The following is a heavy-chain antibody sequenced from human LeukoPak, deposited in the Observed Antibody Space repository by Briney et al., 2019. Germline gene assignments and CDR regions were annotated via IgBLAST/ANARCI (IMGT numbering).Heavy chain of an antibody. Sequence: PGRSLRLSCVVSGFTISIHGMHWVRQAPGKGLEWVAMISHDGSIQHYGDSVKGRFTISRDNSKNTLYLQMNSLRDEDTAVYHCAKDWGSSGWYNWFDPWGQGTLVTVSS. V-gene: IGHV3-30*18. J-gene: IGHJ5*02. CDR1: GFTISIHG. D-gene: IGHD6-19*01. CDR2: ISHDGSIQ. CDR3: AKDWGSSGWYNWFDP.